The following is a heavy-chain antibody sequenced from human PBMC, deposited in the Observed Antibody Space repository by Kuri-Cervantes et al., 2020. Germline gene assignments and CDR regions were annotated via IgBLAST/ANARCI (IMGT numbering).Heavy chain of an antibody. CDR2: ISYDGSNK. Sequence: GGSLRLSCAASGFTFSSYAMGWVRQAPGKGLEWVAVISYDGSNKYYADSVKGRFTISRDNSKNTLYLQMNSLRAEDTAVYYCARDVTIFGVVRLTYYYGMDVWGQGTTVTVSS. V-gene: IGHV3-30-3*01. CDR3: ARDVTIFGVVRLTYYYGMDV. D-gene: IGHD3-3*01. CDR1: GFTFSSYA. J-gene: IGHJ6*02.